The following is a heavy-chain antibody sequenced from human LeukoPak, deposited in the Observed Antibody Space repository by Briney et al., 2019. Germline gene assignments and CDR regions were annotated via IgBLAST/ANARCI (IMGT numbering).Heavy chain of an antibody. CDR1: GYTFTGYY. Sequence: ASVKVSCKASGYTFTGYYMHWVRQAPGQGLEWMGWINPNSGGTNYAQKFQGRVTMTRDTSISTAYMELSRLRSDDTAVYYCAGGLYCTNGVCYRGFSGYWGQGTLVTVSS. J-gene: IGHJ4*02. D-gene: IGHD2-8*01. CDR3: AGGLYCTNGVCYRGFSGY. V-gene: IGHV1-2*02. CDR2: INPNSGGT.